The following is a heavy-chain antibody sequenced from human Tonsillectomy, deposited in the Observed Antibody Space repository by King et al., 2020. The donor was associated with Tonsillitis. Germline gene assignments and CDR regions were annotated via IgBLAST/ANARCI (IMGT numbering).Heavy chain of an antibody. CDR1: GFTFTTYV. Sequence: VQLVESGSEVKKPGASVRVSCKVSGFTFTTYVITWVRQAPGQGLEWMGWISGYNGNTNYAQKLQGRVTMTTDTSTSTAYMELRSLRSDDTAVYYCARSPYSRSSAGLFDYWGQGTLVTVSS. V-gene: IGHV1-18*04. D-gene: IGHD6-6*01. CDR3: ARSPYSRSSAGLFDY. CDR2: ISGYNGNT. J-gene: IGHJ4*02.